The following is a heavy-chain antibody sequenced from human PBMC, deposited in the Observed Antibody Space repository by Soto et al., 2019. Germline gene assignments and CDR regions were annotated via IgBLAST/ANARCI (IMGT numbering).Heavy chain of an antibody. Sequence: GASVKVSCKASGGTFSSYAISWARQAPGQGLEWMGGIIPIFGTANYARKFQGRVTITADGSTSTAYMELSSLRSEDTAVYYCARSPHTSGYYSPLSYYYYYGMDVWGQGTTVTVSS. D-gene: IGHD3-22*01. CDR1: GGTFSSYA. CDR3: ARSPHTSGYYSPLSYYYYYGMDV. V-gene: IGHV1-69*13. CDR2: IIPIFGTA. J-gene: IGHJ6*02.